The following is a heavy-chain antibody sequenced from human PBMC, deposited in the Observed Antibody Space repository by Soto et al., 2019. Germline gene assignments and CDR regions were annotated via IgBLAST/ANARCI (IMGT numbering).Heavy chain of an antibody. Sequence: QVQLVQSGAEVKKPGASVKVSCKASGYTFTTYDINWVRQAPGQRLERMGWMNPKSGYAGSAQKFQGRVTMTRDTSICLAYMVLSSVRSDERAVYYCVRVAPDIDFWGQGTLVTVSS. J-gene: IGHJ4*02. CDR2: MNPKSGYA. CDR1: GYTFTTYD. D-gene: IGHD2-15*01. CDR3: VRVAPDIDF. V-gene: IGHV1-8*01.